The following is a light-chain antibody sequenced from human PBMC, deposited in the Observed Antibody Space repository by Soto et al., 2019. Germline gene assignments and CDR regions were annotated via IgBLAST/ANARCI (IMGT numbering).Light chain of an antibody. Sequence: EIVLAQAPGTLSLSPGERAPLSCRASQSVSSSYLACYQQKPGQAPTLLIYGASSRSTGIPDRFIGSGAGTDFTLTISRLEPDDFSVDYYQQYGSSPPTFGQGTKVDIK. V-gene: IGKV3-20*01. CDR1: QSVSSSY. CDR3: QQYGSSPPT. J-gene: IGKJ1*01. CDR2: GAS.